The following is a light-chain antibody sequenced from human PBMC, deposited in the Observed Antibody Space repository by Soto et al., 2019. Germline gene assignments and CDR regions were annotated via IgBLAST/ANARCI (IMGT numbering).Light chain of an antibody. Sequence: QSVLTQPASVSGSPGQSITISCTGTSSDVXXSNLVSWYQQRPDKAPKLMIYEGSKRPSGVCNRFSGSKXXNTASLTISGLQTEYEADYYCCSYAGTRTYIFGSGTKVTVL. CDR1: SSDVXXSNL. CDR3: CSYAGTRTYI. V-gene: IGLV2-23*01. J-gene: IGLJ1*01. CDR2: EGS.